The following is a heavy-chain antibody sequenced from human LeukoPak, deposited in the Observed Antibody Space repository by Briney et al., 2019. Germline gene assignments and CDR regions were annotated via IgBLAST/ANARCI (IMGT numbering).Heavy chain of an antibody. V-gene: IGHV3-21*01. CDR2: ISSSSSYI. D-gene: IGHD3-22*01. CDR1: GFTFSSYS. Sequence: GGSLRLSCAASGFTFSSYSMNWVRQAPGKGLEWVSSISSSSSYIYYADSVKGRFTISRDNAKNSLYLQMNSLRAEDTAVYYXXXXXXPYYYDSSGYLDYWGQGTLVTVSS. J-gene: IGHJ4*02. CDR3: XXXXXPYYYDSSGYLDY.